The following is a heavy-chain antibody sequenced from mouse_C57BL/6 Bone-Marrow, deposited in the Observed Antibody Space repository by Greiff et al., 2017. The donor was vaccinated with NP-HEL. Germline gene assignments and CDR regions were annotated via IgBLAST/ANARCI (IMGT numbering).Heavy chain of an antibody. Sequence: VQLQQPGAELVRPGSSVKLSCKASGYTFTSYWMDWVKQRPGQGLEWIGNIYPSDSETHYNQKFKDKATLTVDKSSSTAYMQLSSLTSEDSAVYYCARVRLLRSGAMDYWGQGTSVTVSS. D-gene: IGHD1-1*01. CDR1: GYTFTSYW. CDR2: IYPSDSET. J-gene: IGHJ4*01. V-gene: IGHV1-61*01. CDR3: ARVRLLRSGAMDY.